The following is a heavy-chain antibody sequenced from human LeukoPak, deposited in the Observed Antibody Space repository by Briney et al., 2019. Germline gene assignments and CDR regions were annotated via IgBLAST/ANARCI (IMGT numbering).Heavy chain of an antibody. CDR2: IYYSRST. D-gene: IGHD6-19*01. Sequence: SETLSLTCTVSGGSISSSSYYWGWIRQPPGKGLEWIGSIYYSRSTYYNPSLKSRVTISVDTSKNQFSLKLSSVTAADTAVYYCARGQQWLSLGAFDIWGQGTMVTVSS. CDR3: ARGQQWLSLGAFDI. CDR1: GGSISSSSYY. J-gene: IGHJ3*02. V-gene: IGHV4-39*01.